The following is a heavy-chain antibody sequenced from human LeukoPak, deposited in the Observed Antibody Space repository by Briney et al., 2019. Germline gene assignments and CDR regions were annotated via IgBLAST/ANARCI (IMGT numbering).Heavy chain of an antibody. V-gene: IGHV3-74*01. J-gene: IGHJ4*02. CDR1: GFTFSTSW. Sequence: PGGSLRLSCTASGFTFSTSWMHWVRQAPGKGLVWVSRINSDGSSTSYADSVKGRFTISRGNSRNTLYLQMNSLRAEDTAVYYCVRELPPVVQYYFDHWGPGTLVTVSS. CDR2: INSDGSST. CDR3: VRELPPVVQYYFDH. D-gene: IGHD2-21*01.